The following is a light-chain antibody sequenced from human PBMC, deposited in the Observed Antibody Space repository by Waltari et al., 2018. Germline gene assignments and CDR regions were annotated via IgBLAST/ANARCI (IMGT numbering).Light chain of an antibody. CDR2: EVS. V-gene: IGLV2-8*01. CDR3: SSYAGSNNLV. J-gene: IGLJ2*01. Sequence: QSALTQPPSASGSPGQSVTISCTGTSSDVGGYNYVSWYQQHPGKAPKLMIYEVSKRPPGFPDGFSGSKSGNTASLTVSGLQAEDEADYYCSSYAGSNNLVFGGGTKLTVL. CDR1: SSDVGGYNY.